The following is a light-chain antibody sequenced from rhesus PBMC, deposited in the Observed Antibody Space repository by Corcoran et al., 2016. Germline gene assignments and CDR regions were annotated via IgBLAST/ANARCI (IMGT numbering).Light chain of an antibody. CDR3: QQRNGYPYS. CDR2: DAS. CDR1: QDISSY. V-gene: IGKV1-38*01. J-gene: IGKJ2*01. Sequence: DIQLTQSPSSLSASVGDRVTITCRASQDISSYLAWYQQKPGKAPNLLIYDASNLQSGVPSRFSGSGSGTHFTLTISSLQPEDFAVYYCQQRNGYPYSFGLGTKVEIK.